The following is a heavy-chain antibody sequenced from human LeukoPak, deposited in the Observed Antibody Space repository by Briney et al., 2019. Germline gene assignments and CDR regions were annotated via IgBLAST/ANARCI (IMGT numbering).Heavy chain of an antibody. CDR2: IYYSGRT. Sequence: PSETLSLTCIVSGDSISSSSYYWAWVRQPPGEGLEWIGSIYYSGRTFYNPSLKSRVTISIDTSKNQFSLKLTSLTAADTAVYYCARGMELVSTPSDHWGQGTLVTVSS. CDR1: GDSISSSSYY. V-gene: IGHV4-39*07. D-gene: IGHD5/OR15-5a*01. CDR3: ARGMELVSTPSDH. J-gene: IGHJ1*01.